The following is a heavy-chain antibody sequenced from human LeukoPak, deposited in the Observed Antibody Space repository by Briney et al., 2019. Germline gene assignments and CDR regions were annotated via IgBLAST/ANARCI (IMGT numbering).Heavy chain of an antibody. V-gene: IGHV1-24*01. CDR3: ATGMVSQPMDV. CDR1: GYTFTGYH. CDR2: FDPEDGET. Sequence: GASVKVSCKASGYTFTGYHMHWVRQAPGKGLEWMGGFDPEDGETIYAQKFQGRVTMTEDTSTDTAYMKLSSLRSEDTAVYYCATGMVSQPMDVWGQGTTVTVSS. D-gene: IGHD2-8*01. J-gene: IGHJ6*02.